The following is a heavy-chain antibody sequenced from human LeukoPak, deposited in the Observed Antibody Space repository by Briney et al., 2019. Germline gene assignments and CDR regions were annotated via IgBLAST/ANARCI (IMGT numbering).Heavy chain of an antibody. CDR1: GGSISSGGYY. CDR2: IYHSGST. Sequence: SETLSLTCTVSGGSISSGGYYWSWIRQPPGKGLEWIGYIYHSGSTYYNPSLQSRVTISVDRSKNQFSLKLSSVTAADTAVYYCAAAYNNYFDYWTQGTLVTVSS. J-gene: IGHJ4*02. CDR3: AAAYNNYFDY. V-gene: IGHV4-30-2*01. D-gene: IGHD5-24*01.